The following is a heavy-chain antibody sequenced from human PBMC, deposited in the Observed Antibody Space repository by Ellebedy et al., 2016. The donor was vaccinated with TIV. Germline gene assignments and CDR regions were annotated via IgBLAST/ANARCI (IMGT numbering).Heavy chain of an antibody. Sequence: SVKVSCXASGGTFSSYAISWVRQAPGQGLEWMGGIIPIFGTANYAQKFQGRVTITADESTSTAYMELSSLRSEDTAVYYCARETEYYDILTGDGMDVWGQGTTVTVSS. CDR3: ARETEYYDILTGDGMDV. V-gene: IGHV1-69*13. D-gene: IGHD3-9*01. CDR2: IIPIFGTA. CDR1: GGTFSSYA. J-gene: IGHJ6*02.